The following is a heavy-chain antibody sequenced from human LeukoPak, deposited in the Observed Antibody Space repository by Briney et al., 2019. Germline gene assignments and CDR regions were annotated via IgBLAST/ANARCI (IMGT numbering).Heavy chain of an antibody. CDR1: GGSIRSFY. J-gene: IGHJ4*02. CDR2: VSDSGNT. Sequence: SETLSLTCTVAGGSIRSFYWSWFRQPPGRGLEWIAYVSDSGNTNYNPSLKSRVTMSIDTSKNEFSLKLNSVTAADTAVYYCARLAGSYSVDYWGQGTLVTVSS. CDR3: ARLAGSYSVDY. D-gene: IGHD3-10*01. V-gene: IGHV4-59*08.